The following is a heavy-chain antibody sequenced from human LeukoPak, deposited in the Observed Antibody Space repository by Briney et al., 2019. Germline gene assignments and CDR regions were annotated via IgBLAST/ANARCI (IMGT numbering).Heavy chain of an antibody. Sequence: GGSLRLSCAASGFTFSSYAMSWVRQAPGKGLEWVSAISGSGGSTYYADSVKGRFTISRDNSKYTLYLQMNSLRAEDTAVYYCANLDPSIGELYPPGRAYYYYYGMDVWGQGTTVTVSS. CDR2: ISGSGGST. CDR3: ANLDPSIGELYPPGRAYYYYYGMDV. V-gene: IGHV3-23*01. CDR1: GFTFSSYA. J-gene: IGHJ6*02. D-gene: IGHD3-10*01.